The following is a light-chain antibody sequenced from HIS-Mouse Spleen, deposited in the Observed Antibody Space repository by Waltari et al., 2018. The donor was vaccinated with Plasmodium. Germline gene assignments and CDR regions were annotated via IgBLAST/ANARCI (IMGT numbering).Light chain of an antibody. J-gene: IGKJ3*01. CDR1: QNVSSN. CDR3: QQYNNWSFT. V-gene: IGKV3-15*01. CDR2: GAS. Sequence: EIVMTQSPATLSVSQGERATLSCRASQNVSSNLAWYQQKPGQAPRLLIYGASTRATGIPARFSGSGSGTEFTLTISSLQSEDFAVDYCQQYNNWSFTFGPGTKVDIK.